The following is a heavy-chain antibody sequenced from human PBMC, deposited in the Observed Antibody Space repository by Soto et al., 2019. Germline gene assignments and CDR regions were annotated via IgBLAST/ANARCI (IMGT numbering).Heavy chain of an antibody. J-gene: IGHJ4*02. V-gene: IGHV4-59*01. Sequence: SETLSLTCTVSGGSISSYYWSWIRQPPGKGLEWIGYIYYSGSTNYNPSLKSRVTISVDTSKNQFSLKLSSVTAVDTAVYYCARGYVFGGYYFDYWGQGTLVTVSS. CDR1: GGSISSYY. D-gene: IGHD3-3*01. CDR3: ARGYVFGGYYFDY. CDR2: IYYSGST.